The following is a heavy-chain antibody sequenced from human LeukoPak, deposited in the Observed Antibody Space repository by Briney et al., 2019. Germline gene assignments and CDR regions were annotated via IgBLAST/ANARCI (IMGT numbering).Heavy chain of an antibody. D-gene: IGHD6-13*01. CDR1: GGSFSGYY. CDR3: ARGRSSWYGPNFDY. J-gene: IGHJ4*02. CDR2: VNHSGST. V-gene: IGHV4-34*01. Sequence: SETLSLTCAVYGGSFSGYYWSWIRQPPGKGLEWIGEVNHSGSTNYNPSLKSRVTISVDTSKNQFSLKLSSVTAADTAVYYCARGRSSWYGPNFDYWGQGTLVTVSS.